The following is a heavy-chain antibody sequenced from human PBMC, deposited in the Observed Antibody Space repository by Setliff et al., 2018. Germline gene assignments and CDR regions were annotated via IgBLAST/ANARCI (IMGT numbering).Heavy chain of an antibody. Sequence: PSETLSLTCTVSGGSFTPYYWSWIRQPPGKGLECLGQIYTSWSTNYNPSLKGRATLSIDASKRQFSLKLTSVTAADTAVYYCARMSGFQYMDVWGKGTTVTVSS. D-gene: IGHD3-3*01. CDR1: GGSFTPYY. CDR3: ARMSGFQYMDV. CDR2: IYTSWST. V-gene: IGHV4-4*09. J-gene: IGHJ6*03.